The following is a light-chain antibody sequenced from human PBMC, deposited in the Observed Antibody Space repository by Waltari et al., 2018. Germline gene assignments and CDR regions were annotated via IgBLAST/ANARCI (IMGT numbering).Light chain of an antibody. CDR2: WAS. CDR3: MQALQTLWT. V-gene: IGKV4-1*01. J-gene: IGKJ1*01. CDR1: QSVLYSSNNKNY. Sequence: DIVMTQSPDSLAVSLGERATINCKSSQSVLYSSNNKNYLAWYQQKPGQPPKLLIYWASTRESGVPDRFSGSGSGTDFTLTISSLQAEDVAVYYCMQALQTLWTFGQGTKVEIK.